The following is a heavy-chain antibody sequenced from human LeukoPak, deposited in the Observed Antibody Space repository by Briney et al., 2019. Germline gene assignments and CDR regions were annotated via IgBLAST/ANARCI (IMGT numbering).Heavy chain of an antibody. J-gene: IGHJ4*02. CDR2: LNPNSGNT. D-gene: IGHD3-3*01. CDR1: GYTFTSYD. CDR3: ARGRRNGDFWSGYDIDY. V-gene: IGHV1-8*01. Sequence: ASVKVSCKASGYTFTSYDINWVRQATGQGLEWMGWLNPNSGNTGYAQKFQGRATMTRNTSISTAYMELSSLRSEDTAVYYCARGRRNGDFWSGYDIDYWGQGILVTVSS.